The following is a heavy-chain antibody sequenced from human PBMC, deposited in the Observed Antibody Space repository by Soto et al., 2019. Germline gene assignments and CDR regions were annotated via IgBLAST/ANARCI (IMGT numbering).Heavy chain of an antibody. V-gene: IGHV1-69*13. CDR1: GGTFSSYA. Sequence: PSVKVSCKASGGTFSSYAISWVRQAPGQGLEWMGGIIPIFGTVIYAKKFQGRVTITADESTSTVYMELSSLRSVDTAVYYCARESSTRGNYGMDVWGQGTTVTVSS. D-gene: IGHD2-2*01. J-gene: IGHJ6*02. CDR2: IIPIFGTV. CDR3: ARESSTRGNYGMDV.